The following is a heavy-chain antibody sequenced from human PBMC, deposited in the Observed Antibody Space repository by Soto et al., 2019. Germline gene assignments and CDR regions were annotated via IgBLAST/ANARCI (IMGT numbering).Heavy chain of an antibody. Sequence: WASVKVSCKASGGTFSSYAISWVRQAPGQGLEWMGGIIPIFGTANYAQKFQGRVTITADESTSTAYMELSSLRSEDTAVYYCARVEMATIPPYFDYWGQGTLVT. CDR1: GGTFSSYA. D-gene: IGHD5-12*01. CDR3: ARVEMATIPPYFDY. CDR2: IIPIFGTA. V-gene: IGHV1-69*13. J-gene: IGHJ4*02.